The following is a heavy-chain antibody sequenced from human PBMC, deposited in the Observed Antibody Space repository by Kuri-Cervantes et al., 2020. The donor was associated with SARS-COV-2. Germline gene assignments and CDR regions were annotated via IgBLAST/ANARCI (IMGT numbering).Heavy chain of an antibody. CDR3: AREGYCSSSSCYTRDFDC. J-gene: IGHJ4*02. CDR2: MNPNSGNT. Sequence: ASVKVSCKASGYTFNSYDINWVRQATGQGLEWMGWMNPNSGNTGYEQKFQGRVTMTRNTSISTAYMELSSLRFEGTAVYYCAREGYCSSSSCYTRDFDCWGQGTLVTVSS. D-gene: IGHD2-2*02. V-gene: IGHV1-8*01. CDR1: GYTFNSYD.